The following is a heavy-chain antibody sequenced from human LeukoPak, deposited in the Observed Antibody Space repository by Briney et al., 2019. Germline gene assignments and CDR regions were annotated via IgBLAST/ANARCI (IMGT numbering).Heavy chain of an antibody. V-gene: IGHV1-69*04. CDR3: ARHSGGSGYDLEY. J-gene: IGHJ4*02. CDR2: IIPVLGLV. D-gene: IGHD5-12*01. CDR1: GDTFSSYA. Sequence: GASVKVSCKASGDTFSSYAISWVRQAPGQGLEWTGRIIPVLGLVNYSQKFQGRVTITADKSTKTAYMELSSLRSEDTAVYYCARHSGGSGYDLEYWGQGTLVTVSS.